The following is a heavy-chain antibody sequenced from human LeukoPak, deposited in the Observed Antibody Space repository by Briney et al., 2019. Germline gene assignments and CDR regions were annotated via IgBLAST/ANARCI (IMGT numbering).Heavy chain of an antibody. CDR1: GFTFDDYA. CDR3: ARDFEY. CDR2: ISSSSTTI. J-gene: IGHJ4*02. Sequence: GGSLRLSCAASGFTFDDYAMHWVRQAPGKGLEWVSYISSSSTTIYYADSVKGRFTISRDNAKNSVFLQMNGLRDEDTAVYYCARDFEYWGQGTLVTVSS. V-gene: IGHV3-48*02.